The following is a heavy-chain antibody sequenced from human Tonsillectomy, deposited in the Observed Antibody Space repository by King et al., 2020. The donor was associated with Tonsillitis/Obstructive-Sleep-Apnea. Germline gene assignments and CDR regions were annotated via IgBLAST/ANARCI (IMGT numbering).Heavy chain of an antibody. D-gene: IGHD3-3*01. J-gene: IGHJ4*02. V-gene: IGHV4-34*01. Sequence: VQLQQWGAGLLKPSETLSLTCAVYGGSFSGYYWSWIRQPPGKGLEWIGEINHSGNNNYNPSLKSRVTISVDTSKNQFSLNLSSVTAADTAIYYCARSTMVGVVITPLYFDYWGQGTLVTVSS. CDR1: GGSFSGYY. CDR2: INHSGNN. CDR3: ARSTMVGVVITPLYFDY.